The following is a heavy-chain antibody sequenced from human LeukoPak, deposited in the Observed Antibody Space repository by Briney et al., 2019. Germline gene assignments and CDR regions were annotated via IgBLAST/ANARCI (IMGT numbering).Heavy chain of an antibody. J-gene: IGHJ2*01. CDR2: ISAYNGNT. CDR3: AGGRGVVPADKPDWYFDL. CDR1: GYTFTSYG. V-gene: IGHV1-18*01. Sequence: ASVKVSCKASGYTFTSYGISWVRQAPGQGLEWMGWISAYNGNTNYAQKLQGRVTMTTDTSTSTAYMELRSLRSDDTAVYYCAGGRGVVPADKPDWYFDLWGRGTLVTVSS. D-gene: IGHD2-2*01.